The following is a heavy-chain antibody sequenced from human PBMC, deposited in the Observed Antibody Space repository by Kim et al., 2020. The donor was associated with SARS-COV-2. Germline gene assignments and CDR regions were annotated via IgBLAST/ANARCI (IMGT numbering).Heavy chain of an antibody. CDR3: ARDPIAAAIYYYGMDV. V-gene: IGHV3-33*01. Sequence: GGSLRLSCAASGFTFSSYGMHWVRQAPGKGLEWVAVIWYDGSNKYYADSVKGRFTISRDNSKNTLYLQMNSLRAEDTAVYYCARDPIAAAIYYYGMDVWGQGTTVTVSS. CDR2: IWYDGSNK. D-gene: IGHD6-13*01. CDR1: GFTFSSYG. J-gene: IGHJ6*02.